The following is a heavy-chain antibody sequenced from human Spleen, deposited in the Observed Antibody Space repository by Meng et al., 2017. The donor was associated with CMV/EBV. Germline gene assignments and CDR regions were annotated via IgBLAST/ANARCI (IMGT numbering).Heavy chain of an antibody. CDR3: AKTYGSGESHYHGMDV. V-gene: IGHV3-7*01. D-gene: IGHD3-10*01. CDR1: GFTLSNFW. Sequence: GESLKISCAASGFTLSNFWMSWVRQAPGKGLEWLAKIGLDGTERDYVDSLKGRITISKDNAKNSLYLQMNSLRAEDTAVYFCAKTYGSGESHYHGMDVWGQGTTVTVSS. CDR2: IGLDGTER. J-gene: IGHJ6*02.